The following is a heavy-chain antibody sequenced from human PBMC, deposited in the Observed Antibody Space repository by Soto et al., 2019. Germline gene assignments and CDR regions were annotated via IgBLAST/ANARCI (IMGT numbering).Heavy chain of an antibody. CDR1: GYPVTAYY. D-gene: IGHD3-3*01. Sequence: QLHLVQSGAVVKKPGASVTVSCSASGYPVTAYYMHWVRQAPGRGLEWMGGINPATGAAKYTQAFLGRVTFTRDTSLSPVFMELSGLASEATAVFDCARGGAVGVAGSAAFNMWGQGTVVTVSS. CDR2: INPATGAA. CDR3: ARGGAVGVAGSAAFNM. V-gene: IGHV1-2*02. J-gene: IGHJ3*02.